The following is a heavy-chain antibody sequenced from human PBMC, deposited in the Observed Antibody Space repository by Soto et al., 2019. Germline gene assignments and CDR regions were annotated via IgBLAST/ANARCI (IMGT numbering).Heavy chain of an antibody. D-gene: IGHD5-12*01. CDR1: GFAFSSYA. J-gene: IGHJ4*02. V-gene: IGHV3-23*01. Sequence: GSLILSCAASGFAFSSYAMSWVRQAPGKGLEWVSSISDDGDSTYYADSVKGRFTISRDNSKNTLYLQMNSLRAEDTAVYYCAKRSGYQEAAYLDYWGQGT. CDR2: ISDDGDST. CDR3: AKRSGYQEAAYLDY.